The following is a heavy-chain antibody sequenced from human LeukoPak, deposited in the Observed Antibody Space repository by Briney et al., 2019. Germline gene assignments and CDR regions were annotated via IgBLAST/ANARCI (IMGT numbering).Heavy chain of an antibody. V-gene: IGHV4-34*01. Sequence: SETLSLTCAVYGGSFSGYYWSWIRQPPGKGLEWIGEINHSGSTNYNPSLKSRVTISVDTSKNQLSLKLSSVAAADTAVYYCARGRVWGSYRQNFDYWGQGTLVTVSS. CDR2: INHSGST. CDR3: ARGRVWGSYRQNFDY. J-gene: IGHJ4*02. D-gene: IGHD3-16*02. CDR1: GGSFSGYY.